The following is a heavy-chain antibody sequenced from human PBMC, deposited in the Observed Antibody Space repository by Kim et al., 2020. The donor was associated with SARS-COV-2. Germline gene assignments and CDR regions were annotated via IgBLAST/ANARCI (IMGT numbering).Heavy chain of an antibody. J-gene: IGHJ3*02. CDR3: ARRGGTGDMLVAFDI. D-gene: IGHD7-27*01. CDR2: IYFSGST. Sequence: SETLSLTCTVSGGSISSYYWSGIRQPPGKGLEWIGYIYFSGSTNYNPSLKSRVTISVDTSKNQFSLKLSSVTAADTAVYYCARRGGTGDMLVAFDIWGQGTMVTVSS. CDR1: GGSISSYY. V-gene: IGHV4-59*08.